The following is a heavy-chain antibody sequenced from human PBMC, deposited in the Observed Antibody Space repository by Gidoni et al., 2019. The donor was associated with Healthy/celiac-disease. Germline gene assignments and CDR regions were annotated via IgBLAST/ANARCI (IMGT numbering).Heavy chain of an antibody. Sequence: QLQLQESGPGLVKPSETLSLPCPVSGGSISSSSYYWGWIRQPPGKGLEWIGSIYYSGSTYYNPSLKSRVTISVDTSKNQFSLKLSSVTAADTAVYYCARDATMVRGVSDYWGQGTLVTVSS. D-gene: IGHD3-10*01. V-gene: IGHV4-39*07. CDR3: ARDATMVRGVSDY. CDR1: GGSISSSSYY. CDR2: IYYSGST. J-gene: IGHJ4*02.